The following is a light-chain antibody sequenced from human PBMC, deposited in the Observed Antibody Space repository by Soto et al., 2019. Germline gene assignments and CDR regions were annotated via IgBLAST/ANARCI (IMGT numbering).Light chain of an antibody. Sequence: QSALTQPPSASGSPGQSVTISCTGTSSDVGSYNYVSWYRLHPGKAPKLMIYEVTKRPSGVPDRFSGSKSGNTASLTVSGLQAEDEADYYCSSYAGSNIYVFGTGTKV. CDR3: SSYAGSNIYV. CDR1: SSDVGSYNY. CDR2: EVT. V-gene: IGLV2-8*01. J-gene: IGLJ1*01.